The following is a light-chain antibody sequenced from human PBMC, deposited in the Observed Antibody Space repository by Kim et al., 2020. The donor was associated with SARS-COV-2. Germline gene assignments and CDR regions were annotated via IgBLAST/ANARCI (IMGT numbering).Light chain of an antibody. Sequence: SVSRGERAPLPCGACQCFSSHLALSQQNPRQSPRLLIYGASTRATCIPARFSRSVSGTEFTLTISSLQSENFAVYYCQQYNNWPLTLGGGPEVEI. J-gene: IGKJ4*01. CDR2: GAS. V-gene: IGKV3-15*01. CDR1: QCFSSH. CDR3: QQYNNWPLT.